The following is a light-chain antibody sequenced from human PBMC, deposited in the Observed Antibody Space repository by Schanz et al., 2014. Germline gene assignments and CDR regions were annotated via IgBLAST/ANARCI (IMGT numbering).Light chain of an antibody. V-gene: IGLV2-14*02. CDR3: SSYTSSSTLV. CDR1: SSDVGSYNL. Sequence: QSALTQPASVSGSPGQSITISCTGTSSDVGSYNLVSWYQQHPGKAPKLMIYDVSNRPSGVSNRFSGSKSDNTASLTISGLQAEDEADYYCSSYTSSSTLVFGGGTKLTVL. J-gene: IGLJ3*02. CDR2: DVS.